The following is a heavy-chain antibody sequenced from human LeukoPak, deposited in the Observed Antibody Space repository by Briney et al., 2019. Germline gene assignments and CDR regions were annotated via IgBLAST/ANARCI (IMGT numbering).Heavy chain of an antibody. CDR3: ARVALRYSSGWYYCDY. V-gene: IGHV1-2*02. CDR1: GYTFTGYY. J-gene: IGHJ4*02. D-gene: IGHD6-19*01. CDR2: INPTSGGT. Sequence: ASVKVSCKASGYTFTGYYMHWVRQATGQGLEWMGWINPTSGGTNYQGRVTMTRDTTSSNASMELSMLEDDDTAVYYCARVALRYSSGWYYCDYWGQGTLVTVSS.